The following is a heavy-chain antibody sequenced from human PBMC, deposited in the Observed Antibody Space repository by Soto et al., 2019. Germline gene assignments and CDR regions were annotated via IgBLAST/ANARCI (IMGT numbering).Heavy chain of an antibody. CDR1: GFTFSSYG. D-gene: IGHD4-4*01. Sequence: GGSLRLSCAASGFTFSSYGMHWVRQAPGKGLEWVAVISCDGSNKYYADSVKGRFTISRDNSKNTLYLQMNSLRAEDTAVYYCAKDCWSRPVTTIYYYYGMDVWGQGTTVTVSS. CDR3: AKDCWSRPVTTIYYYYGMDV. CDR2: ISCDGSNK. V-gene: IGHV3-30*18. J-gene: IGHJ6*02.